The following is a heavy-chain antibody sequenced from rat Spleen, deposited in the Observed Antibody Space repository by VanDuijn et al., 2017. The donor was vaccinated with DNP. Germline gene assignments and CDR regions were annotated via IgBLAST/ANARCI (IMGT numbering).Heavy chain of an antibody. CDR3: ATTQDWFAY. Sequence: EVQLVESGGGLVQPGRSLKLSCAVSGFTFSDYNLAWVRQAPKKGLEWVATIIYDSSRTNYRDSVKGRFTISRDNAKSTLYLQMDSLRSEDTATYYCATTQDWFAYWGQGTLVTVSS. J-gene: IGHJ3*01. V-gene: IGHV5S10*01. CDR1: GFTFSDYN. CDR2: IIYDSSRT. D-gene: IGHD3-5*01.